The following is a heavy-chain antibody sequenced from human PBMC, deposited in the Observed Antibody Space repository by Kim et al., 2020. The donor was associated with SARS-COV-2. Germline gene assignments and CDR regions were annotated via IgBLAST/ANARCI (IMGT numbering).Heavy chain of an antibody. CDR1: GGSISSYY. Sequence: SETLSLICTVSGGSISSYYWSWIRQPPGKGLEWIGYIYYSGSTNYNPSLKSRVTISVDTSKNQFSLKLSSVTAADTAVYYCATREGYYDSSGYKGAFDIWGQGTMVTVSS. CDR3: ATREGYYDSSGYKGAFDI. D-gene: IGHD3-22*01. J-gene: IGHJ3*02. V-gene: IGHV4-59*01. CDR2: IYYSGST.